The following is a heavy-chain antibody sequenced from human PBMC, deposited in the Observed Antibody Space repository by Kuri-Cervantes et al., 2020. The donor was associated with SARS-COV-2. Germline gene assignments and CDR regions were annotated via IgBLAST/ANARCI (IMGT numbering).Heavy chain of an antibody. CDR2: ISGSGGST. V-gene: IGHV3-23*01. D-gene: IGHD2-15*01. Sequence: GESLKISCAASGFTFSSYAMSWVRQAPGKGLEWVSAISGSGGSTYYADSVKDRFTISRDNSKNTLYLQMNSLRAEDTAVYYCAKWGGYCSGGSCSLPFQHWGQGTLVTVSS. CDR1: GFTFSSYA. J-gene: IGHJ1*01. CDR3: AKWGGYCSGGSCSLPFQH.